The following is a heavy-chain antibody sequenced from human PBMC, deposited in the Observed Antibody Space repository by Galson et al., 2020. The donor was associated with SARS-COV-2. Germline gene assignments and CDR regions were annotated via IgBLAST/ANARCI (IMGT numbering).Heavy chain of an antibody. J-gene: IGHJ4*02. CDR3: ARPWYGVNFYLDY. V-gene: IGHV3-7*01. D-gene: IGHD2-15*01. CDR2: IKQDGSEK. Sequence: GESLKISCVASGFTFSSYWMTWVRQAPGKGLEWVAHIKQDGSEKNYVDSVKVRFTISRDNAKKSLYLEMNSLRAEDTAVYYCARPWYGVNFYLDYWGQGSLVIVSS. CDR1: GFTFSSYW.